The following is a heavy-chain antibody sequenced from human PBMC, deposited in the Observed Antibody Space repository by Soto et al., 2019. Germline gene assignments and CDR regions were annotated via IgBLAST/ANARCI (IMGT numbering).Heavy chain of an antibody. Sequence: EVQLLESGGGLVQPGGSLRLSCAASGFTFSSYAMSWVRQTPGKGLEWVSAISGTGGSTYYADSVKGRFTISRDNSKNTLYLQMNSLRAEDTAVYYCSSITLFGVIIMGTEYFQHWGQGTLVTVSS. D-gene: IGHD3-3*01. CDR3: SSITLFGVIIMGTEYFQH. V-gene: IGHV3-23*01. J-gene: IGHJ1*01. CDR1: GFTFSSYA. CDR2: ISGTGGST.